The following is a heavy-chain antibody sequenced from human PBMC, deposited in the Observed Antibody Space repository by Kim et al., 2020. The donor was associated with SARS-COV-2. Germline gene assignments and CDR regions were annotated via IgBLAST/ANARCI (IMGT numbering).Heavy chain of an antibody. Sequence: GSVDSVKGLFPLSRDNAKNSLYLQMKRLRAEDTALYYCAKCPINSSYFDYWGQGTLVTVSS. D-gene: IGHD2-21*01. J-gene: IGHJ4*02. V-gene: IGHV3-9*01. CDR3: AKCPINSSYFDY.